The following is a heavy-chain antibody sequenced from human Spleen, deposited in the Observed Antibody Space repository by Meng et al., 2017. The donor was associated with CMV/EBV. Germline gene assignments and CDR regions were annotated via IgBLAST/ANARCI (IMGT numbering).Heavy chain of an antibody. J-gene: IGHJ4*02. D-gene: IGHD5-12*01. Sequence: GGSLRLSCAASGFMFSSSGMHWVRQAPGKGLEWVASIRYDGTHKYSADSVKGRFTISRDNSRYTLHLQMNSLRREDTAVYYCAKDRIGYDPLGLDYWGQGALVTVSS. CDR1: GFMFSSSG. CDR3: AKDRIGYDPLGLDY. V-gene: IGHV3-30*02. CDR2: IRYDGTHK.